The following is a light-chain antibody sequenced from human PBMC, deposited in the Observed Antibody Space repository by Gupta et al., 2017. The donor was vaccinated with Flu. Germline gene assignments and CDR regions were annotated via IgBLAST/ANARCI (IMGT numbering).Light chain of an antibody. CDR1: QRISSW. CDR2: KAS. J-gene: IGKJ2*01. CDR3: QQYDSPYT. V-gene: IGKV1-5*03. Sequence: DIQMNQSPSTLSASVGDRVTITCRASQRISSWLSWYQQKPGKAPKLLIYKASSLESGVPSRFSGSGSGTEFTLTSSSLQPDDFATYYCQQYDSPYTFGQGTKLEIK.